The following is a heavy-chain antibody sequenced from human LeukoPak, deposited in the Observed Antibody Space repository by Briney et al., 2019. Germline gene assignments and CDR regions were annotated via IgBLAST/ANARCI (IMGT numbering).Heavy chain of an antibody. Sequence: PSETLSLTCTVSDGSISSSSYYWGWIRQPPGKGLEWIGRIYTSGSTNYNPSLKSRVTISVDTSKNQFSLKLSSVTAADTAVYYCARVTMVRGVQGWGQGTLVTVSS. CDR3: ARVTMVRGVQG. CDR1: DGSISSSSYY. D-gene: IGHD3-10*01. CDR2: IYTSGST. V-gene: IGHV4-61*02. J-gene: IGHJ4*02.